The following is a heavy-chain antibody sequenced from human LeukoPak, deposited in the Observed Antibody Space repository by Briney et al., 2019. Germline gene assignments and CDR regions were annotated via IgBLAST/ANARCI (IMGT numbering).Heavy chain of an antibody. Sequence: PGRSLRLSCAASGFTFSTYAMSWVRQAPGKGLEWVSAISASGGSTYYADSVKGRFTISRDNAKNTLYLQMNSLRAEDTAVYYCARYYGSGSFAVDYWGQGTLVTVSS. CDR1: GFTFSTYA. J-gene: IGHJ4*02. V-gene: IGHV3-23*01. CDR3: ARYYGSGSFAVDY. D-gene: IGHD3-10*01. CDR2: ISASGGST.